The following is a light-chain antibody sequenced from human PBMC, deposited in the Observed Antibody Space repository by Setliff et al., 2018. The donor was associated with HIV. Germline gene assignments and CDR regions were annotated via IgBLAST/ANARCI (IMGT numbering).Light chain of an antibody. CDR2: RSN. CDR3: AAWDDSLSGYV. CDR1: NSNIGRNY. Sequence: SVLTQPPSASGTPGQRVPVSCSGRNSNIGRNYVYWYQQLPGTAPKLLISRSNQRPSGVPDRFSGSKSGTSTSLAISGLRSEDEADYYCAAWDDSLSGYVFGTGTKVTVL. J-gene: IGLJ1*01. V-gene: IGLV1-47*01.